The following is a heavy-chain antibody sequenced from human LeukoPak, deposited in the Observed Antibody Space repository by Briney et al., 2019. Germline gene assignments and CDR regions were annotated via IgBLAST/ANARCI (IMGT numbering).Heavy chain of an antibody. CDR3: AREEYQLLFSWFDP. Sequence: SVKVSCKASGGTFSSYAISWVRQAPGQGLEWMGRIIPILGIANYAQKFQGRVTITADKSTSTAYMELSSLRSDDTAVYYCAREEYQLLFSWFDPWGQGTLVTVSS. V-gene: IGHV1-69*04. CDR1: GGTFSSYA. J-gene: IGHJ5*02. D-gene: IGHD2-2*01. CDR2: IIPILGIA.